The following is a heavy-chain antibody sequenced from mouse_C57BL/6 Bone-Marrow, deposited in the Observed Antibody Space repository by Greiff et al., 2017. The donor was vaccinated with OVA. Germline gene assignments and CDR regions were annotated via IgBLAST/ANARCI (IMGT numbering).Heavy chain of an antibody. D-gene: IGHD2-2*01. CDR2: IDPENGDT. CDR1: GFNITDDY. V-gene: IGHV14-4*01. J-gene: IGHJ3*01. CDR3: TSVYYGYDGFAY. Sequence: VQLQQSGAELVRPGASVKLSCTASGFNITDDYMHWVKQRPEQGLEWIGWIDPENGDTEYASKFQGKATITADTSSNTAYLQLSSLTSEDTAVYYCTSVYYGYDGFAYWGQGTLVTVSA.